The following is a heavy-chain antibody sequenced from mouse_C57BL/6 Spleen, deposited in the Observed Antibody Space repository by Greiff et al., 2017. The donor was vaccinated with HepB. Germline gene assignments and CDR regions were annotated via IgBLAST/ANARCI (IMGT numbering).Heavy chain of an antibody. D-gene: IGHD2-3*01. CDR1: GYTFTSYW. CDR2: INPSNGGT. V-gene: IGHV1-53*01. J-gene: IGHJ2*01. Sequence: QVQLQQSGTELVKPGASVKLSCKASGYTFTSYWMHWVKQRPGQGLEWIGNINPSNGGTNYNEKFKSKATLTVDKSSSTAYMQLSSLTSEDSAVYDCARSFDGYYGDFDYWGQGTTLTVSS. CDR3: ARSFDGYYGDFDY.